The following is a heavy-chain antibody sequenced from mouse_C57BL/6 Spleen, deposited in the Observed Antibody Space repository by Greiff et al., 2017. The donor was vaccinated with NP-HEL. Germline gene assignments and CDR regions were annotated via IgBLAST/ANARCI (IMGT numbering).Heavy chain of an antibody. J-gene: IGHJ4*01. CDR2: ISDGGSYT. Sequence: EVQGVESGGGLVKPGGSLKLSCAASGFTFSSYAMSWVRQTPEKRLEWVATISDGGSYTYYPDNVKGRFTISRDNAKNNLYLQMSHLKSEDTAMYYCARDLLRDYAMDYWGQGTSVTVSS. CDR3: ARDLLRDYAMDY. D-gene: IGHD1-1*01. V-gene: IGHV5-4*01. CDR1: GFTFSSYA.